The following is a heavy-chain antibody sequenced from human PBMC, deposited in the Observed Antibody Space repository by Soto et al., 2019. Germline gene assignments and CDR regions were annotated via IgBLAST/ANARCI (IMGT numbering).Heavy chain of an antibody. D-gene: IGHD3-22*01. V-gene: IGHV3-33*01. CDR1: GFTFSSYG. J-gene: IGHJ4*02. Sequence: QVQLVESGGGVVQPGRSLRLSCAASGFTFSSYGMHWVRQAPGKGLEWVAVIWYDGSNKYYADSVKGRFTISRDNSKNTLYLQMNSLRAEDTDVYYCARYYDSSGQDYWGQGTLVTVSS. CDR3: ARYYDSSGQDY. CDR2: IWYDGSNK.